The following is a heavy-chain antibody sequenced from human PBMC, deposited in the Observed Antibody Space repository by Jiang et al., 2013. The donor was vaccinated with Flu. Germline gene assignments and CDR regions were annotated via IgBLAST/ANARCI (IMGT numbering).Heavy chain of an antibody. V-gene: IGHV4-61*02. Sequence: GSGLVKPSQTLSPTCTVSGGSISSGSYYWSWIRQPAGKGLEWIGRIYTSGSTNYNPSLKSRVTISVDTSKNQFSLKLSSVTAADTAVYYCAREGEEGSSWYLSNYFDYWGQGTLVTVSS. J-gene: IGHJ4*02. CDR2: IYTSGST. CDR1: GGSISSGSYY. D-gene: IGHD6-13*01. CDR3: AREGEEGSSWYLSNYFDY.